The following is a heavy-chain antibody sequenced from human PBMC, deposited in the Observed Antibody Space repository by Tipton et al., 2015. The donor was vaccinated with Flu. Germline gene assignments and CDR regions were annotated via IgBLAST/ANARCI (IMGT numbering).Heavy chain of an antibody. Sequence: GSLRLSCAASGFTFSSYEMNWVRQAPGKGLEWVSYISSSGSTIYYADSVKGRFTISRDNAKNSLYLQMNSLRAEDTAVYYCARVSYYYDSSGYYPAPPHFDYWGQGTLVTVSS. CDR1: GFTFSSYE. J-gene: IGHJ4*02. CDR2: ISSSGSTI. D-gene: IGHD3-22*01. CDR3: ARVSYYYDSSGYYPAPPHFDY. V-gene: IGHV3-48*03.